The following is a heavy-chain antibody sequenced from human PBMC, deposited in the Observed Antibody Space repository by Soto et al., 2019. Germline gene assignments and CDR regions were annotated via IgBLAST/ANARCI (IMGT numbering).Heavy chain of an antibody. CDR2: IYYSGST. D-gene: IGHD1-7*01. J-gene: IGHJ4*02. CDR1: GGSISSGDYY. Sequence: QVQLQESGPGLVKPSQTLSLTCTVSGGSISSGDYYWSWIRQPPGKGLEWIGYIYYSGSTYYNPSLKSXXTXSXXTSKNQFSLKLSSVTAADTAVYSCARDKGWNLFDYWGQGTLVTVSS. V-gene: IGHV4-30-4*01. CDR3: ARDKGWNLFDY.